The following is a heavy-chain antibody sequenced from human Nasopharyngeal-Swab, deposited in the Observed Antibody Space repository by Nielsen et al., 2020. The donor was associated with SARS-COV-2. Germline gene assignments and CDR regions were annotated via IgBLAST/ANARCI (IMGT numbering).Heavy chain of an antibody. Sequence: SETLSLTCTVSGGSISSYYWSWIRQPPGKGLEWIGYIYYSGSTNYNPSLKSRVTISVDTSKNQFSLKLSSVTAADTAVYYCARARITTFGGVIVPRYYYGMDVWGQGTTVTVSS. J-gene: IGHJ6*02. D-gene: IGHD3-16*02. CDR3: ARARITTFGGVIVPRYYYGMDV. CDR1: GGSISSYY. CDR2: IYYSGST. V-gene: IGHV4-59*12.